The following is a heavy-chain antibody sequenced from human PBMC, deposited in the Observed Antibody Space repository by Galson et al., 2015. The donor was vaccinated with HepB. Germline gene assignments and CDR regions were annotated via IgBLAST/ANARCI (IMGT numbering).Heavy chain of an antibody. V-gene: IGHV3-74*01. CDR2: INSDGSST. J-gene: IGHJ6*02. CDR3: ARGRKILWFGEPPSGMDV. CDR1: GFTFSSYW. Sequence: SLRLSCAASGFTFSSYWMHWVRQAPGKGLVWVSRINSDGSSTSYADSVKGRFTISRDNAKNTLYLQMNSLRAEDTAVYYCARGRKILWFGEPPSGMDVWGQGTTVTVSS. D-gene: IGHD3-10*01.